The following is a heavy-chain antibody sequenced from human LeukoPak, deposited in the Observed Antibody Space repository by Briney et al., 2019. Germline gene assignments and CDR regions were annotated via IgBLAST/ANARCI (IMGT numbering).Heavy chain of an antibody. Sequence: PSETLSLTCTVSGGSISSGGYYWNSIRQHPGKGLEWSGYIYNSGSTYYNPSLKNRSTISVDTSKNQFSLKLSSVTAADTAVYYCARGYCTNGVCSSAYFDYWGQGTLVTVSS. V-gene: IGHV4-31*03. CDR1: GGSISSGGYY. CDR3: ARGYCTNGVCSSAYFDY. CDR2: IYNSGST. J-gene: IGHJ4*02. D-gene: IGHD2-8*01.